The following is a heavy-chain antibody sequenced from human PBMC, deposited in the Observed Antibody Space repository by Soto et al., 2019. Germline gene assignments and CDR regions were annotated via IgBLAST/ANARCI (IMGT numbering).Heavy chain of an antibody. V-gene: IGHV3-7*01. CDR3: ARHIVVVPAAIRVHYYMDV. CDR1: GFTFSSYW. Sequence: GGSLRLSCAASGFTFSSYWMSWVRQAPGKGLEWVANIKQDGSEKYYVDSVKGRFTISRDNAKNSLYLQMNSLRAEDTAVYYCARHIVVVPAAIRVHYYMDVWGKGTTVTVSS. J-gene: IGHJ6*03. CDR2: IKQDGSEK. D-gene: IGHD2-2*01.